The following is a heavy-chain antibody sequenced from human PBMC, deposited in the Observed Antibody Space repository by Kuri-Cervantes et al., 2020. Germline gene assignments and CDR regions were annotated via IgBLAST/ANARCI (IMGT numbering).Heavy chain of an antibody. CDR2: IGTAGDT. CDR1: GFTFSSYD. J-gene: IGHJ4*02. D-gene: IGHD6-19*01. CDR3: ARGSIDWYTYYFDF. Sequence: GESLKISCAASGFTFSSYDMHWVRQATGKGLEWVSAIGTAGDTYYPGSVKGRFTISRENAKNSLYLQMNSLRAEDTAVYYCARGSIDWYTYYFDFWGQGTLVTVSS. V-gene: IGHV3-13*01.